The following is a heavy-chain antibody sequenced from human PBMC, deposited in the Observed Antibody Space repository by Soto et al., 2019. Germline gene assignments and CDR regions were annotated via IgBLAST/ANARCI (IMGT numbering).Heavy chain of an antibody. CDR1: GFTFSDYY. D-gene: IGHD4-17*01. CDR3: ARLPYRDYRPNAYYMDV. V-gene: IGHV3-11*01. CDR2: ISSSGSTI. Sequence: QVQLVESGGGLVKPGGSLRLSCAASGFTFSDYYMSWIRQAPGKGLEWVSYISSSGSTIYYADSVKGRFTISRDNAKNSLYLQMNILRAEDTAVYYCARLPYRDYRPNAYYMDVWCKGTTVTVSS. J-gene: IGHJ6*03.